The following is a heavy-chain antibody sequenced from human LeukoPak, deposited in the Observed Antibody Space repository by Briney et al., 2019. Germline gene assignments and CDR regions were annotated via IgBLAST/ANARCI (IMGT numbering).Heavy chain of an antibody. CDR1: GFTFSSYA. V-gene: IGHV3-23*01. Sequence: GGSLRLSCAASGFTFSSYAMSWVRQAPGEGLEWVSGISGGGETTYYADSVKGRFTISRDNSKNTLYLQMNSLRAEDTAVYYCAITMVRGVDFDYWGQGTLVTVSS. J-gene: IGHJ4*02. CDR2: ISGGGETT. D-gene: IGHD3-10*01. CDR3: AITMVRGVDFDY.